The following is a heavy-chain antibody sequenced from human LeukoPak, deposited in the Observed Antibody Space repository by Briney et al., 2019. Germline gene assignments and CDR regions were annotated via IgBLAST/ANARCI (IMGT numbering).Heavy chain of an antibody. Sequence: GGSLRLSCAASGFTFSSYGMHWVRQAPGKGLEWVAVISFDGRNIYYADSVKGRFTISRDNSKNTLYLQMNSLRAEDTAVYYCAKDRGSGRVRGVIIIYWGQGTLVTVSS. CDR3: AKDRGSGRVRGVIIIY. CDR1: GFTFSSYG. V-gene: IGHV3-30*18. CDR2: ISFDGRNI. D-gene: IGHD3-10*01. J-gene: IGHJ4*02.